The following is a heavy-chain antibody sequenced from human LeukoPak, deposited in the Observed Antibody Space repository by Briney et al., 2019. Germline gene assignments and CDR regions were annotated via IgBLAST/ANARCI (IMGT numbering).Heavy chain of an antibody. Sequence: AGVSLRLLCADSGFTFSSCAMRWVRQAPGKWLEWVAVISYDGSNKYYADSVKGRFTISRDNSKNTLYLQMNSLRAEDTAVYYCARDSIGSYYDSSGYVSWGQGTLVTVSS. CDR2: ISYDGSNK. CDR3: ARDSIGSYYDSSGYVS. D-gene: IGHD3-22*01. CDR1: GFTFSSCA. V-gene: IGHV3-30-3*01. J-gene: IGHJ5*02.